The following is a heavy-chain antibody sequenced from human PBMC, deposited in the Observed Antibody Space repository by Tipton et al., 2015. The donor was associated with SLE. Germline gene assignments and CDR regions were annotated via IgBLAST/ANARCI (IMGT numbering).Heavy chain of an antibody. J-gene: IGHJ4*02. D-gene: IGHD3-22*01. Sequence: SLRLSCAASGFTFSSYAMHWVRQAPGKGLEWVAVISYDGSNKYYADSVKGRFTISRDNSKNTLYLQMNSLRGEDTAVYYCARGPGGYDSSGSDDYWGQGTLVTVSS. CDR3: ARGPGGYDSSGSDDY. CDR2: ISYDGSNK. CDR1: GFTFSSYA. V-gene: IGHV3-30-3*01.